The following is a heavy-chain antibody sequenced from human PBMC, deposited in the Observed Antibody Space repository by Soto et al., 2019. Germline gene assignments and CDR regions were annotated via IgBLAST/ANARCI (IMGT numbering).Heavy chain of an antibody. D-gene: IGHD2-2*01. CDR2: IIPVFGTA. CDR3: ILDCTSMSCYGYLGVDV. CDR1: GGTFSSFL. J-gene: IGHJ6*02. V-gene: IGHV1-69*01. Sequence: QVQLVQSGAEVKTPGSSVKVSCKASGGTFSSFLMGWVRQAPGQGLEWMGGIIPVFGTATYAQKFQGRVTITADDSTSTVYMELSGLNSEDTAVYYCILDCTSMSCYGYLGVDVWGQGTTVTVSS.